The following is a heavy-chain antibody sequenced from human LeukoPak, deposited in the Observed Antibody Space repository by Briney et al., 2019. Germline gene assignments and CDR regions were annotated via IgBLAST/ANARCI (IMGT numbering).Heavy chain of an antibody. CDR2: IYSGGST. CDR3: ARGGFWSGYSNHFDY. CDR1: GFAVSSNY. D-gene: IGHD3-3*01. Sequence: GGSLRLSCAASGFAVSSNYMSWVRQAPGKGLEWVSVIYSGGSTYYADSVKGRFTISRANSKYTLYLQMSSLRAEDTAVYYCARGGFWSGYSNHFDYWGQGTLVTVSS. J-gene: IGHJ4*02. V-gene: IGHV3-53*01.